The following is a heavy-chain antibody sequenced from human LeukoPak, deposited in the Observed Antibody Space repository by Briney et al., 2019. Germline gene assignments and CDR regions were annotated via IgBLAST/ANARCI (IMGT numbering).Heavy chain of an antibody. D-gene: IGHD7-27*01. CDR2: MYYSGGT. CDR1: GASISGYY. J-gene: IGHJ4*02. V-gene: IGHV4-59*01. Sequence: SETLSLTCRVSGASISGYYWSWIRQPPGKGLEWIGHMYYSGGTAYNPSLKSRVSISLDTSKKHFSLKLSSVTAADTAVYYCAGTGLFFDYWSQGTLVTVSS. CDR3: AGTGLFFDY.